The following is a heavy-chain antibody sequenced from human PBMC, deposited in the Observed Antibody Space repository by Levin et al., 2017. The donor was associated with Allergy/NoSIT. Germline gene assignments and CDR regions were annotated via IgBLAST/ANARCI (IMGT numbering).Heavy chain of an antibody. CDR3: ARIPYLGHSYGYYYGRDV. D-gene: IGHD5-18*01. J-gene: IGHJ6*02. V-gene: IGHV2-70*17. CDR2: IDWDDDK. CDR1: GFSLSTSGMC. Sequence: ESGPTLVKPTQTLTLTCTVSGFSLSTSGMCVSWVRQPPGKALEWLARIDWDDDKFYSTSLQTRLTISKDTSKNQVVLTMTNMDPVDTATYYCARIPYLGHSYGYYYGRDVWGPGTTVAVSS.